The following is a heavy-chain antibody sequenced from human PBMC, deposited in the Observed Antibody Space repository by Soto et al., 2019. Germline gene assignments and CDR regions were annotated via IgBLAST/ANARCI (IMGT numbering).Heavy chain of an antibody. CDR1: GGSFSGYY. CDR3: ASFGSWSGYYTLDY. Sequence: SETLSLTCAVYGGSFSGYYWSWIRQPPGKGLEWIGEINHSGSTNYNPSLKSRVTISVDKSKNKFSLKLRTVTAAEKAEDYCASFGSWSGYYTLDYWGQGTLVTVSS. J-gene: IGHJ4*02. D-gene: IGHD3-3*01. CDR2: INHSGST. V-gene: IGHV4-34*01.